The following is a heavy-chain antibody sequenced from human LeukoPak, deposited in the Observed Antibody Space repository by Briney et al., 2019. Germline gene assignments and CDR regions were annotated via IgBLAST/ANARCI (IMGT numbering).Heavy chain of an antibody. V-gene: IGHV3-23*01. J-gene: IGHJ5*02. D-gene: IGHD2-2*02. Sequence: GGSLRLSCAASGFTFSSYAMSWVRQAPGKGLEWVATISGSGGSTYYADSVKGRFTISRDNSKNTLYLQMNSLRAEDTAVYYCASCSSTSCYTSKNWFDPWGQGTLVTVSS. CDR2: ISGSGGST. CDR3: ASCSSTSCYTSKNWFDP. CDR1: GFTFSSYA.